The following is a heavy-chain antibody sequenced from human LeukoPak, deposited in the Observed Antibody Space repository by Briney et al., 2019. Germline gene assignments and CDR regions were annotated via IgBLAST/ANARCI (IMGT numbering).Heavy chain of an antibody. CDR3: ARDLPQIEY. J-gene: IGHJ4*02. Sequence: PGGSLRLSCAASGFSFNRYAVAWVRQAPGKGPEWVSGINWNGGSTGYADSVKGRFTISRDNAKNSLYLQMNSLRAEDTALYYCARDLPQIEYWGQGTLVTVSS. V-gene: IGHV3-20*04. D-gene: IGHD3-22*01. CDR1: GFSFNRYA. CDR2: INWNGGST.